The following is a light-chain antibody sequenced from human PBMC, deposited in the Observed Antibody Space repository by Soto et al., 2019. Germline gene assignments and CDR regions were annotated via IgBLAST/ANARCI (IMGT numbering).Light chain of an antibody. J-gene: IGKJ1*01. CDR1: QSISSW. CDR2: KAS. CDR3: QQYNNYSQT. V-gene: IGKV1-5*03. Sequence: DIPMTQSPSTLSASVGDRVTITCRASQSISSWLAWYQQKPGKAPKLLIYKASSLESGVPSRFSGSGSGTEFTLTISSLQPDDFAAYYCQQYNNYSQTFGRGTKVEIK.